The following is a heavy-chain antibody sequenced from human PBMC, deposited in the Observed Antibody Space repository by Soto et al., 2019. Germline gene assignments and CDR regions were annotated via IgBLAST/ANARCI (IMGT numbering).Heavy chain of an antibody. Sequence: SETLSLTCTVSSGSTSTYYWSWIRQPPGKGLEWIGYIYYSGSTNYNPSLKSRVTISIDTSKKQFSLKLSSVTAADTAVYYCATTSITVYGVGNFDYWGQGTLVTVSS. CDR1: SGSTSTYY. J-gene: IGHJ4*02. CDR3: ATTSITVYGVGNFDY. V-gene: IGHV4-59*01. CDR2: IYYSGST. D-gene: IGHD3-3*01.